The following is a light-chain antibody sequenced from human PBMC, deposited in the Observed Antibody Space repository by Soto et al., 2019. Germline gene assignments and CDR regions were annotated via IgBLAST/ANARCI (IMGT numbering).Light chain of an antibody. CDR2: LGS. V-gene: IGKV2-28*01. Sequence: DIVMTQSPLSLPVTPGEPASISCRSSQSLLHSIGYNYLDWYVQKPGQSPQLLIYLGSNRASGVPDKFSGNGSSTDFILKISRVEAEDVGVYYCMQALQTPPTFGQGTRLEIK. CDR3: MQALQTPPT. J-gene: IGKJ5*01. CDR1: QSLLHSIGYNY.